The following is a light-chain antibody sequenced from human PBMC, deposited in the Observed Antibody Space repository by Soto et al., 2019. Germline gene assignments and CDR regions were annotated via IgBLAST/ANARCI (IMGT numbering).Light chain of an antibody. CDR3: QTWGSGIVV. CDR1: SGHSNYA. CDR2: LNSDGSH. Sequence: MLTQSPSASASLGASVKLTCTLSSGHSNYAIAWHQQQSEKGPRYLMKLNSDGSHSKGDGIPDRFSGSSSGAERYLTISSLQSEDEADYYCQTWGSGIVVFGGGTKVTVL. V-gene: IGLV4-69*01. J-gene: IGLJ2*01.